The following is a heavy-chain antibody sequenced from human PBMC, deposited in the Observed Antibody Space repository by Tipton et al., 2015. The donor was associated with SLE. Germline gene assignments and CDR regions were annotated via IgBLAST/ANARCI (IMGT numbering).Heavy chain of an antibody. CDR1: GFTLGDYA. CDR3: TRDRNNNWTGYFLN. J-gene: IGHJ1*01. V-gene: IGHV3-49*04. Sequence: SLRLSCFGSGFTLGDYAMSWVRQAPGKGLEWVGVIRSKTYGGTKQYAASVKGRFSISRDESKNIAYLQMNSLKAEDTAVYYCTRDRNNNWTGYFLNWGQGTQVTVSS. D-gene: IGHD1-1*01. CDR2: IRSKTYGGTK.